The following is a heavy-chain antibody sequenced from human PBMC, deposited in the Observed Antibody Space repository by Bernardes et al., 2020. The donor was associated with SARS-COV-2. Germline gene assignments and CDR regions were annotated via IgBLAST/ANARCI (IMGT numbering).Heavy chain of an antibody. CDR2: INSDGSST. J-gene: IGHJ5*02. V-gene: IGHV3-74*01. Sequence: GGSLRLSCAASGFTFSSYWMHWVRQAPGTGLVWVSRINSDGSSTSYADSVKGRFTISRDNAKNTLYLQMNSLRAEDTAVYYCARGVGNDFWSGYYTGLLIGHWFDPWGQGTLVTVSS. CDR3: ARGVGNDFWSGYYTGLLIGHWFDP. D-gene: IGHD3-3*01. CDR1: GFTFSSYW.